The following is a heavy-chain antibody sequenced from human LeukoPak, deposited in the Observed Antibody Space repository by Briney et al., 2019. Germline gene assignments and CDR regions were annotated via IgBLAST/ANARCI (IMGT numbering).Heavy chain of an antibody. Sequence: GGSLRLSCAASGFTFTSYSSTWVRQAPGKGLEWVSSISSDSTYIYYADSVKGRFTISRDNAKNSLYLQMNSLRAEDTAVYYCARGGTTFEHWGQGTLVTVSS. CDR3: ARGGTTFEH. D-gene: IGHD1-1*01. CDR1: GFTFTSYS. V-gene: IGHV3-21*01. J-gene: IGHJ4*02. CDR2: ISSDSTYI.